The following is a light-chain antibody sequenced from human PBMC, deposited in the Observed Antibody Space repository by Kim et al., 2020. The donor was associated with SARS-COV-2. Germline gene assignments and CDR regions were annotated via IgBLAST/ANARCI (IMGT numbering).Light chain of an antibody. Sequence: DIQMTQSPSSLSASAGNRFTITCRANQSISSYLMWYQQKPGKTPKLLIYAASSLHSGVPSRFSGSGSGTDFTLTISRLQPEDFAAYYCQQNGRTTRTFGQGTKVDIK. J-gene: IGKJ1*01. CDR3: QQNGRTTRT. CDR2: AAS. V-gene: IGKV1-39*01. CDR1: QSISSY.